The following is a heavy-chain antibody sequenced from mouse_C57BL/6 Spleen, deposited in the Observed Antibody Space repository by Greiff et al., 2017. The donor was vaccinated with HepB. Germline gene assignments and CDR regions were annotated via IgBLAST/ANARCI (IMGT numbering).Heavy chain of an antibody. CDR2: INYDGSST. CDR1: GFTFSDYY. Sequence: EVQRVESEGGLVQPGSSMKLSCTASGFTFSDYYMAWVRQVPEKGLEWVANINYDGSSTYYLDSLKSRFIISRDNAKNILYLQMSSLKSEDTATYYCARDDYDGRGYAMDYWGQGTSVTVSS. D-gene: IGHD2-4*01. J-gene: IGHJ4*01. CDR3: ARDDYDGRGYAMDY. V-gene: IGHV5-16*01.